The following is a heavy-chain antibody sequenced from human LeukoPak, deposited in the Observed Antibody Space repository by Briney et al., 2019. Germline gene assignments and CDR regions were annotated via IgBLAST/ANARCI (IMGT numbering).Heavy chain of an antibody. J-gene: IGHJ4*02. CDR1: GFAFSSYA. CDR2: ISSNGGST. Sequence: GGSLRLSCAASGFAFSSYAMHWVRQAPGKGLEYVSAISSNGGSTYYANSVKGRFTISRDNSKNTLYLQMGSLRAEDMAVYYCARDGPEDTAMAVDYWGQGTLVTVSS. D-gene: IGHD5-18*01. V-gene: IGHV3-64*01. CDR3: ARDGPEDTAMAVDY.